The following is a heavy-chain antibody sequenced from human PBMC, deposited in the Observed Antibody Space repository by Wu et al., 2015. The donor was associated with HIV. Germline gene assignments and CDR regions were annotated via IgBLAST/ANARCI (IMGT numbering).Heavy chain of an antibody. D-gene: IGHD2-8*01. J-gene: IGHJ4*02. CDR3: ARTLMAVGRSGVVDY. Sequence: QVQLVQSGAQVKKPGSSVKVSCKTSGGTFSNYAISWVRQAPGQGLEWMGGIIPMFATANYAQKFQGRVTVTADESTSTAYMELSSLRSEDTAVYYCARTLMAVGRSGVVDYWGQGTLVTVSS. V-gene: IGHV1-69*12. CDR2: IIPMFATA. CDR1: GGTFSNYA.